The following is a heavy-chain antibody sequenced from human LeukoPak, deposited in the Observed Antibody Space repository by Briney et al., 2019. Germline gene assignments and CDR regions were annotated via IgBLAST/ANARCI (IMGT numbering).Heavy chain of an antibody. CDR3: ATNILVRDIINWLDP. V-gene: IGHV1-18*01. D-gene: IGHD3-10*01. J-gene: IGHJ5*02. CDR1: GYTFTSYG. Sequence: ASVKVSCKASGYTFTSYGISWVRQAPGQGLEWMGWISAYNGNTNYAQKLQGRVTMTTDTSTSTAYMELRSLRSDDTAVYYCATNILVRDIINWLDPWGQGTLVTVSS. CDR2: ISAYNGNT.